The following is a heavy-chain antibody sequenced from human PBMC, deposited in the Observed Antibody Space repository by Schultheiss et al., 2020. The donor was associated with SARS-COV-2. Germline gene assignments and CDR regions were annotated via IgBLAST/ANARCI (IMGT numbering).Heavy chain of an antibody. CDR1: GGSISSYY. V-gene: IGHV4-59*01. CDR2: IYYSGST. J-gene: IGHJ5*02. CDR3: ARMGYTEGWFDP. Sequence: GSLRLSCTVSGGSISSYYWSWIRQPPGKGLEWIGYIYYSGSTNYNPSLKSRVTLSVDTSKNQFSLKLSSVTAADTAVYYCARMGYTEGWFDPWGQGTLVTVSS. D-gene: IGHD5-18*01.